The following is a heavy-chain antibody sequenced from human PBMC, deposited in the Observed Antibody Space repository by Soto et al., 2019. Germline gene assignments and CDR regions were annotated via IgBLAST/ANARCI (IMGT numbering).Heavy chain of an antibody. Sequence: QPGGSLRLSCAASGFNFGVFGMHWVRQAPGKXLEWLSVLSYEGSEEYYADSVRGRFTISRDSSKNTLFLQMDSLRVDDTGVYYCALTRRSSLLEVAGPGFEYWGQGTLVTVSS. CDR2: LSYEGSEE. CDR1: GFNFGVFG. CDR3: ALTRRSSLLEVAGPGFEY. J-gene: IGHJ4*02. D-gene: IGHD6-19*01. V-gene: IGHV3-30*03.